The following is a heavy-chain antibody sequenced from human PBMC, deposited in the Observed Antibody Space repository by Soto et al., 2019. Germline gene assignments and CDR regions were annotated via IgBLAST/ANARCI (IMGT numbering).Heavy chain of an antibody. D-gene: IGHD1-26*01. V-gene: IGHV4-39*01. CDR1: GGSISSSSYY. CDR3: ARGLFRCFVEPRPQTPPDY. Sequence: SETLSLTCTVSGGSISSSSYYWGWIRQPPGKGLEWIGSIYYSGSTYYNPSLKSRVTISVDTSKNQFSLKLSSVTAADTAVYYCARGLFRCFVEPRPQTPPDYGGQRTLVT. CDR2: IYYSGST. J-gene: IGHJ4*02.